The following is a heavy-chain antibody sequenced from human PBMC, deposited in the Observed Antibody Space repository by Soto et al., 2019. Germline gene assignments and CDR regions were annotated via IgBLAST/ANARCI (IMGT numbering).Heavy chain of an antibody. V-gene: IGHV3-30*04. J-gene: IGHJ4*02. Sequence: GRSLRLSCAASVFTFSSYAMSWVRQAPGKGLEWVAVISYDSTNENYADSAKGRFTISRDNSKNTLYLLMNSLKPDDTAVYYCARDLYYDYSIYFDLWGQGTLVTSPQ. CDR3: ARDLYYDYSIYFDL. CDR2: ISYDSTNE. D-gene: IGHD3-16*01. CDR1: VFTFSSYA.